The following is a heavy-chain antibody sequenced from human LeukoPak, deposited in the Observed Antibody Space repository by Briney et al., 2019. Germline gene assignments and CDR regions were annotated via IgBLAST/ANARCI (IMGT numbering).Heavy chain of an antibody. V-gene: IGHV1-2*02. CDR3: ARDNSVGDIAWWFDP. CDR1: GYTSTGYY. CDR2: INPNSGGT. J-gene: IGHJ5*02. Sequence: GASVKVSCKASGYTSTGYYMHWVRQAPGQGLEWMGWINPNSGGTNYAQKFQGRVTMTRDMSTTTDYMELSSLRSEDTAVYYCARDNSVGDIAWWFDPWGQGTLVTVSS. D-gene: IGHD3-16*02.